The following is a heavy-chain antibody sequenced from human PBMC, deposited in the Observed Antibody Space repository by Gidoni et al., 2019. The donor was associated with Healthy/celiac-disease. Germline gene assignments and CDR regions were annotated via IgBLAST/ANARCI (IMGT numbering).Heavy chain of an antibody. V-gene: IGHV3-9*01. J-gene: IGHJ4*02. CDR2: ISWNSGSI. Sequence: EVQLVESGGGLVQPGRSLRLSCAASGFIFDDYAMHWVRQAPGKGLEWVSGISWNSGSIAYADSVKGRFTIFRDNAKNSLYLQMNSLRAEDTALYYCARDTRSALTLPGHWGQGTLVTVSS. CDR1: GFIFDDYA. CDR3: ARDTRSALTLPGH.